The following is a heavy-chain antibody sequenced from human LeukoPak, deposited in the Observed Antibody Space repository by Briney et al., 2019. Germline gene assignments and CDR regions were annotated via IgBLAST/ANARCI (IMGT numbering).Heavy chain of an antibody. J-gene: IGHJ4*02. D-gene: IGHD6-13*01. Sequence: SSETLSLTCTVSGGSISSHYWSWIRQPPGKGLEWIGYMYHSGSTNYNPSLKSRVTISVDTSKNQFSLRLRSVTAADTAMYYCARATYISSRASQLGYWGQGTLVTVSS. CDR1: GGSISSHY. CDR3: ARATYISSRASQLGY. CDR2: MYHSGST. V-gene: IGHV4-59*11.